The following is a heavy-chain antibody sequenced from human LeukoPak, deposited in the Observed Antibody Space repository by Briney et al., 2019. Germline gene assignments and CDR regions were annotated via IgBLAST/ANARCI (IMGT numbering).Heavy chain of an antibody. CDR2: IYYSGST. Sequence: SETLSLTCTVSGGSISSGDYYWSWIRQPPGKGLEWIGYIYYSGSTYYNPSLKSRVTISVDTSKNQFSLKLSSVTAADTAVYYCARDTITMVRGVRRFYFDYWGQGTLVTVSP. CDR3: ARDTITMVRGVRRFYFDY. J-gene: IGHJ4*02. D-gene: IGHD3-10*01. V-gene: IGHV4-30-4*01. CDR1: GGSISSGDYY.